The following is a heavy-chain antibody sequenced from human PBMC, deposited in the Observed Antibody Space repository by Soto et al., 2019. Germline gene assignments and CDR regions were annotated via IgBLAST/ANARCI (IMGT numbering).Heavy chain of an antibody. Sequence: ASVKVSCKVSGYTLTELSMHWVRQAPGKGLEWMGGFDPEDGETIYAQKFQGRVTMTEDTSTDTAYMELSSLRSEDTAVYYCAREDLGPPIFGVVTDGFDIWCQGTMVTVSS. V-gene: IGHV1-24*01. D-gene: IGHD3-3*01. CDR2: FDPEDGET. CDR1: GYTLTELS. CDR3: AREDLGPPIFGVVTDGFDI. J-gene: IGHJ3*02.